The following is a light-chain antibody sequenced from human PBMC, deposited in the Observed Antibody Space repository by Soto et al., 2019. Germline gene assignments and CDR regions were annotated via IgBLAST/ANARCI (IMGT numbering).Light chain of an antibody. CDR1: QSVSSSY. J-gene: IGKJ1*01. CDR3: QQYGSSPRT. CDR2: GAS. Sequence: EIVLTQSPATLSLSPWERATLSCRASQSVSSSYLAWYQQKPGQAPRLLIYGASSRATGSPDRVSGSGSGTDFTLTISRLEPEDFAVYYCQQYGSSPRTFGQGTKVDIK. V-gene: IGKV3-20*01.